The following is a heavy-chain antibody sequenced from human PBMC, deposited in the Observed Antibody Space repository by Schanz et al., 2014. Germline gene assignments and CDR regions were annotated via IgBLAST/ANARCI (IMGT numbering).Heavy chain of an antibody. V-gene: IGHV1-46*01. CDR3: ARGIPYCSSTSCSGLDAYDV. D-gene: IGHD2-2*01. CDR2: INPSGGST. CDR1: GYIFGSHG. Sequence: QVQLVQSGAEVKKPGASVKVSCKASGYIFGSHGMTWVRQAPGQGLEWMGIINPSGGSTSYAQKCQGRVTMTRDTSTSTVYMELSSLRSEDTAVYYCARGIPYCSSTSCSGLDAYDVWGQGTLVTVSS. J-gene: IGHJ3*01.